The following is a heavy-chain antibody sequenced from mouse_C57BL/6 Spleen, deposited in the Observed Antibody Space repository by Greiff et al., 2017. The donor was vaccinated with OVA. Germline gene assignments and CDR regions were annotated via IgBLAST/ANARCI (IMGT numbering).Heavy chain of an antibody. V-gene: IGHV5-4*01. J-gene: IGHJ2*01. CDR3: ARDYDYDGFDY. CDR2: ISDGGSYT. D-gene: IGHD2-4*01. Sequence: EVKLMESGGGLVKPGGSLKLSCAASGFTFSSYAMSWVRQTPEKRLEWVATISDGGSYTYYPDNVKGRFTISRDNAKNNLYLQMSHLKSEDTAMYYCARDYDYDGFDYWGQGTTLTVSS. CDR1: GFTFSSYA.